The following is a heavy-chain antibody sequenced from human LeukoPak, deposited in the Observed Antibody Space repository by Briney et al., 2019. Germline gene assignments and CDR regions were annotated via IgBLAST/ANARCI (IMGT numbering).Heavy chain of an antibody. D-gene: IGHD3-10*01. Sequence: SETLSLTCTVSGGSISSGGYYWSWIRQHPGKGLEWIGYIYYSGSTYYNPSLKSRVTISADTSKNQFSLKLSSVTAADTAVYYCARDREGAMVRGVIIPGWFDPWGQGTLVTVSS. CDR1: GGSISSGGYY. CDR3: ARDREGAMVRGVIIPGWFDP. CDR2: IYYSGST. V-gene: IGHV4-31*03. J-gene: IGHJ5*02.